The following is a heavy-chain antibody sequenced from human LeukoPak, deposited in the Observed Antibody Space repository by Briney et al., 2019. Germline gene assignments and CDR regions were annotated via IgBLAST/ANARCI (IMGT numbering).Heavy chain of an antibody. CDR3: ARGPVRVAVY. J-gene: IGHJ4*02. V-gene: IGHV4-34*01. Sequence: SETLSLTCAVYGGSFSGYYWSWIRQPPGKGLEWIGEINHSGSTNYNPSLKSRVTISVDTSKNQFSLKLSSVTAADTAVYYCARGPVRVAVYWGQGTLVTVSS. D-gene: IGHD3-10*01. CDR1: GGSFSGYY. CDR2: INHSGST.